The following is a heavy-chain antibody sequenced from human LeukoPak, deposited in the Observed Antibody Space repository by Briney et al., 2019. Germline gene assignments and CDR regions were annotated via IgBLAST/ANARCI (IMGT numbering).Heavy chain of an antibody. CDR2: ISGSGGST. Sequence: GGSLRLSCAASGFTFSSYAMSWARQAPGKGLEWVSAISGSGGSTYYADSVKGRFTISRDNSKNTLYLQMNSLRAEDTAVYYCAKDIYYDSSGPDYWGQGTLVTVSS. CDR1: GFTFSSYA. CDR3: AKDIYYDSSGPDY. V-gene: IGHV3-23*01. D-gene: IGHD3-22*01. J-gene: IGHJ4*02.